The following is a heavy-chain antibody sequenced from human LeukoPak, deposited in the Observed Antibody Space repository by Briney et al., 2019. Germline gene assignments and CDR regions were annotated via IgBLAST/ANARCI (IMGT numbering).Heavy chain of an antibody. D-gene: IGHD3-3*01. V-gene: IGHV3-11*04. CDR3: ERGVLSGYYDFWSGSLRPSQGFDY. J-gene: IGHJ4*02. CDR2: ISSRGSII. Sequence: PGESLRLSCAASGFSFSDNYMSWIRQAPGQGLEWVSYISSRGSIIYHADSVKGRFTISRDNAKNSLYLQMNSLRAEDTAVYYCERGVLSGYYDFWSGSLRPSQGFDYWGQGTLVTVSS. CDR1: GFSFSDNY.